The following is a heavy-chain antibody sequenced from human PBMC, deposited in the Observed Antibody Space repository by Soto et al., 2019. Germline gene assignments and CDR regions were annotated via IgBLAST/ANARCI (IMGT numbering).Heavy chain of an antibody. D-gene: IGHD6-13*01. J-gene: IGHJ6*02. Sequence: EASVKVSCKASGGTFSSYAISWVRQAPGQGLEWMGGIIPIFGTANYAQKFQGRVTITADESTSTAYMELSSLRSEDTAVYYCARDKGIAAAGNYYYYYGMDVWGQGTTVTVPS. CDR3: ARDKGIAAAGNYYYYYGMDV. CDR1: GGTFSSYA. V-gene: IGHV1-69*13. CDR2: IIPIFGTA.